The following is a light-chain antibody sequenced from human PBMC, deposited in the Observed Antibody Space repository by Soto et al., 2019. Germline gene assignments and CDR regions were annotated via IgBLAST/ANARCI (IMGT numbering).Light chain of an antibody. V-gene: IGLV1-44*01. CDR3: AAWDDSLXGHV. CDR2: SSN. Sequence: QSVLTQPHSASGTPGQRVTISCSGSSSNIGANSVQWFQQLPGTAPKVLIYSSNHRPSGVPERFSGSKSGTSASLAISELQSDDEADYYCAAWDDSLXGHVFGTGTKX. CDR1: SSNIGANS. J-gene: IGLJ1*01.